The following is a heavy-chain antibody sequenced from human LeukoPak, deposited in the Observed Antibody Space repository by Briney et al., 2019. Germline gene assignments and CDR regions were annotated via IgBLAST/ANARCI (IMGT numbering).Heavy chain of an antibody. Sequence: GESLKISCKGSGYSFTSYWIGWVRQMPGKGLEWMGIIYPDDSDTRYSPSFQGQVTISADKSINTAYLQWSSLKASDTAMYYCARHTSVSETTSYFAYWGQGTLVTVSS. CDR2: IYPDDSDT. CDR3: ARHTSVSETTSYFAY. J-gene: IGHJ4*02. V-gene: IGHV5-51*01. D-gene: IGHD2/OR15-2a*01. CDR1: GYSFTSYW.